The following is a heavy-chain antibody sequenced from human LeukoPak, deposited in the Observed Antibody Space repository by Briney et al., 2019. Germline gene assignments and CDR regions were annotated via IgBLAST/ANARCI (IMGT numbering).Heavy chain of an antibody. Sequence: SETLSLTCTVSGGSISSSSYYWGWIRQPPGEGLEWIGSIYYSGSTYYNPSLKSRVTISVDTSKNQFSLKLSSVTAADTAVYYCASYNFWSGNFDYWGQGTLVTVSS. J-gene: IGHJ4*02. CDR2: IYYSGST. D-gene: IGHD3-3*01. V-gene: IGHV4-39*07. CDR3: ASYNFWSGNFDY. CDR1: GGSISSSSYY.